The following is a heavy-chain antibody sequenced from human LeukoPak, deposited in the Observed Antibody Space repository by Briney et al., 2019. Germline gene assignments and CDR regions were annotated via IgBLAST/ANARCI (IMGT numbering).Heavy chain of an antibody. CDR1: GFTFSSSE. CDR3: ARVAAAGTGIFVNFYYSMDI. Sequence: PGGSLILSCVASGFTFSSSEMNWVRQAPGKGLEWISYITSSSRTIWYADSVKGQFTISRDNAKNSLYLQMNGLGDDDTAVYYCARVAAAGTGIFVNFYYSMDIWGKGTTVTISS. J-gene: IGHJ6*03. CDR2: ITSSSRTI. D-gene: IGHD6-13*01. V-gene: IGHV3-48*03.